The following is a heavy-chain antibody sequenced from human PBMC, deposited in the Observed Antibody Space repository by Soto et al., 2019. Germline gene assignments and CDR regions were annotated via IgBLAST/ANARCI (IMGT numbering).Heavy chain of an antibody. CDR2: INHSGST. Sequence: QVQLQQWGAGLLKPSETLSLTCAVYGGSFSGYYWSWIRQPPGKGLEWIGEINHSGSTNYNPSLKSRVTISVDTSKNPFSLKLSSVTAADTAVYYCARGLVVVTSWFDPWGQGTLVTVSS. CDR3: ARGLVVVTSWFDP. J-gene: IGHJ5*02. CDR1: GGSFSGYY. D-gene: IGHD3-22*01. V-gene: IGHV4-34*01.